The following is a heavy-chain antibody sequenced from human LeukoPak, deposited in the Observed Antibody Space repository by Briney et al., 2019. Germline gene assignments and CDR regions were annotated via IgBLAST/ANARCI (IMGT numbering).Heavy chain of an antibody. CDR2: INPSGGST. CDR3: ARGGAVVVAGSDAFDI. D-gene: IGHD2-15*01. V-gene: IGHV1-46*01. Sequence: ASVEVSCKASGYTFTSYYMHWVRQAPGQGLEWMGIINPSGGSTSYAQKFQGRVTMTRDTSTSTVYMELSSLRSEDTAVYYCARGGAVVVAGSDAFDIWGQGTMVTVSS. CDR1: GYTFTSYY. J-gene: IGHJ3*02.